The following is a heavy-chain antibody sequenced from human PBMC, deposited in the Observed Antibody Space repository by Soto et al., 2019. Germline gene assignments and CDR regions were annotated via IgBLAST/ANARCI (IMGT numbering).Heavy chain of an antibody. CDR3: ARCRGDTMIAWYYYGMDV. V-gene: IGHV1-69*01. J-gene: IGHJ6*02. CDR2: IIPIFGTA. CDR1: GGTFSSYA. Sequence: QVQLVQSGAEVKKPGSSVKVSCKASGGTFSSYAISWVRQAPGQGLEWMGGIIPIFGTANYAQKFQGRVTIPADEYTRTAYMGRSRLRSEDPAVYYCARCRGDTMIAWYYYGMDVWGQGTTVTVSS. D-gene: IGHD3-22*01.